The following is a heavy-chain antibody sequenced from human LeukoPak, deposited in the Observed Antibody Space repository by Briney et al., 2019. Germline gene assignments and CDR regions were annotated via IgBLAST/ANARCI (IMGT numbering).Heavy chain of an antibody. D-gene: IGHD2-15*01. V-gene: IGHV4-34*01. J-gene: IGHJ4*02. CDR2: INHSGST. CDR3: AGGQSGYCSGGSCYRFDY. Sequence: SETLSLTCAVYGGSFSGYYWRWIRQPPGKGLEWIGEINHSGSTNYNPSLKSRVTISVDTSKNQFSLKLSSVTAADTAVYYCAGGQSGYCSGGSCYRFDYWGQGTLVTVSS. CDR1: GGSFSGYY.